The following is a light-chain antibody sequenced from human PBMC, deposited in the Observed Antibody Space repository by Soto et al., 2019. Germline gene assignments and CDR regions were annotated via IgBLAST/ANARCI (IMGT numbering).Light chain of an antibody. J-gene: IGLJ2*01. Sequence: QSALTQPASVSGSPGQSITISCTGTSSDIDTYNYVSWYQQHPGKAPKLIIYEVTNRPSGVSNRFSGSKSGDTASLTISGLRAEDEADYYCGGWDDSLSGPVFGGGTKLTVL. V-gene: IGLV2-14*01. CDR1: SSDIDTYNY. CDR3: GGWDDSLSGPV. CDR2: EVT.